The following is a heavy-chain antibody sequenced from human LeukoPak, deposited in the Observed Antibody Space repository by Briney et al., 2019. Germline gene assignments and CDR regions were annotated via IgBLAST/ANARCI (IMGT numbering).Heavy chain of an antibody. V-gene: IGHV3-30-3*01. Sequence: PGRSLRLSCAASGFTFSSYAMHWVRQAPAKGLEGVAVISYDGSNKYYADSVKGRFTISRDNSKNTLYLQMNSLRAEDTAVYYCASFLAYCGGDCYSDFDYWGQGTLVTVSS. CDR2: ISYDGSNK. CDR1: GFTFSSYA. J-gene: IGHJ4*02. D-gene: IGHD2-21*02. CDR3: ASFLAYCGGDCYSDFDY.